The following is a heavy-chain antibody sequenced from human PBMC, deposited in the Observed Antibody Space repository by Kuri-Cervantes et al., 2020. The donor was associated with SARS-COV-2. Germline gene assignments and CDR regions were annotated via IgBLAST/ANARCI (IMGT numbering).Heavy chain of an antibody. CDR1: GGSFSGYY. V-gene: IGHV4-34*01. CDR3: ARLSDSSSWYCDY. Sequence: SQTLSLTCAVFGGSFSGYYWSWIRQSPGKGLEWIGKINHSGSTNYNPSLSSRVTISVDMSKNQFSLRLSSVTAADTAMYYCARLSDSSSWYCDYWGQGTLVTVSS. J-gene: IGHJ4*02. CDR2: INHSGST. D-gene: IGHD6-13*01.